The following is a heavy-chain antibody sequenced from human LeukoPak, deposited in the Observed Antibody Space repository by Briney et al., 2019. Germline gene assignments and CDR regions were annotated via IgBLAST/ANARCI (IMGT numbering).Heavy chain of an antibody. J-gene: IGHJ4*02. CDR3: ARETLVGTTNYFDY. D-gene: IGHD1-26*01. CDR2: VYTSVYT. Sequence: SETLSLTCSVSGGSMNTYYWTWLRQPAGKGLEWIGRVYTSVYTKYNPSLQSRVTMSVDTSKKQLSLMLTSLTAADTAVYYCARETLVGTTNYFDYWGQGALVTVSS. CDR1: GGSMNTYY. V-gene: IGHV4-4*07.